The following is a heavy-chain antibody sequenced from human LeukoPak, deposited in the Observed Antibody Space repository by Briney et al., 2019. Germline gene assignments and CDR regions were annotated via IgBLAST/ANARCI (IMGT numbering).Heavy chain of an antibody. CDR3: ASGYAHFDY. V-gene: IGHV4-34*01. Sequence: PSETLSLTCAVYGGPFSGYYWSWIRQPPGKGLEWIGEINHSGSTNYNPSLKSRVTISVDTSKNQFSLKLSSVTAADTAVYYCASGYAHFDYWGQGTLATVSS. D-gene: IGHD2-8*01. CDR2: INHSGST. CDR1: GGPFSGYY. J-gene: IGHJ4*02.